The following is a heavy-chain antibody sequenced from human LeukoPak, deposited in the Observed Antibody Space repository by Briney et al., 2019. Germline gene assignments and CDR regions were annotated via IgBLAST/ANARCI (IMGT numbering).Heavy chain of an antibody. V-gene: IGHV4-4*07. D-gene: IGHD1-26*01. CDR2: IYTSGTT. J-gene: IGHJ4*02. Sequence: PSETLSLTCTVSNGSISIYYWSWIRQPAGKGLEWIGRIYTSGTTNYNPSLKSRVAISLDKSSNQFSLRLTSVTAADTAMYFCAREEMPGKFDYWGQGTLVTVSS. CDR1: NGSISIYY. CDR3: AREEMPGKFDY.